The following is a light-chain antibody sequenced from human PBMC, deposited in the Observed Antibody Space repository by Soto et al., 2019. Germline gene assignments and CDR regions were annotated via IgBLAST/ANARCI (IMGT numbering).Light chain of an antibody. CDR1: QSVSSK. Sequence: EIVMTQSPATLSVSPGERATLSCSASQSVSSKLAWYQQRPGQAPRLLIYGTSTWATGIPARFSASGSGTDFTLTIIGLQYEDLAVYYCQQYSNWHWTFVQGTKVEI. CDR2: GTS. V-gene: IGKV3-15*01. J-gene: IGKJ1*01. CDR3: QQYSNWHWT.